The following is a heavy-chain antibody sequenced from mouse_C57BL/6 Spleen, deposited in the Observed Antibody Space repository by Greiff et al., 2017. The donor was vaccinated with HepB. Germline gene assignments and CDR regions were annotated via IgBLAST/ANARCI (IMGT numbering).Heavy chain of an antibody. J-gene: IGHJ2*01. CDR2: IDPEDGDT. V-gene: IGHV14-1*01. CDR1: GFNIKDYY. CDR3: KKGGSSYSY. Sequence: EVKLQESGAELVRPGASVKLSCTASGFNIKDYYMHWVKQRPEQGLEWIGRIDPEDGDTEYAPKFQGKATMTADTSSNKDEMQLRRRKAEEKEGEEGKKGGSSYSYWGQGTTLTVSS. D-gene: IGHD1-1*01.